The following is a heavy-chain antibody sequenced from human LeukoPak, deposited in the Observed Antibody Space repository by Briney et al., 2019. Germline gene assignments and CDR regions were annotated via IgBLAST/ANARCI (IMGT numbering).Heavy chain of an antibody. V-gene: IGHV3-74*01. Sequence: PGGSLTLSCGVSGFTLSSRWMHWVRHAPGKGPEWIARMNDDGSGTSYADSVRGRFAISRDTAKNSVYLQMSSLRVEDTAVYYCATVFDSWGQGTLVTVSS. CDR3: ATVFDS. CDR1: GFTLSSRW. CDR2: MNDDGSGT. J-gene: IGHJ4*02.